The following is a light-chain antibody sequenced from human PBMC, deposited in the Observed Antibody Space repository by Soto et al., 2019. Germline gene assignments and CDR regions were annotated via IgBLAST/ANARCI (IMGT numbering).Light chain of an antibody. CDR2: DAS. J-gene: IGKJ5*01. V-gene: IGKV3-11*01. CDR1: QSVSSY. CDR3: EQRSNWPVT. Sequence: EIVLTQSPATLSLSPGARATLSCRASQSVSSYLAWYQQKPGQAPRLLIYDASNRSTGIPSTFGGSGSGTDFTLAISSLEPGDWAVYYCEQRSNWPVTFGQENRLEIK.